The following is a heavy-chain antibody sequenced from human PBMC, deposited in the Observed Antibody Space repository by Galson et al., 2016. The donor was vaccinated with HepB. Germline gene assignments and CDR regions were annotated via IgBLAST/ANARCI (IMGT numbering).Heavy chain of an antibody. D-gene: IGHD3-3*01. CDR2: INHSGST. J-gene: IGHJ2*01. CDR1: GAFCSGVY. Sequence: AILFPTCAAYGAFCSGVYSSWSRQPPRKVQEWIGVINHSGSTNYNPSLKSLVTISVDTSKNQFSLKLSSVTAADTAVYYCARKGRRGVSHLTIPRGYWYLDLWGRGTLVTVSS. CDR3: ARKGRRGVSHLTIPRGYWYLDL. V-gene: IGHV4-34*01.